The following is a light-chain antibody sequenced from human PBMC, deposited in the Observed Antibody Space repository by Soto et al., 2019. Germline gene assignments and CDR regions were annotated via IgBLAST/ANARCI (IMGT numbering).Light chain of an antibody. Sequence: DIQMTQSPSTLSASAGDRVTITCRASQSISSWLAWYQQKPGKAPKLLIYRASSLESGVPSRFSGSGSGAEFTLTISRLEPDDFATYYCQHYNTYSGTFGPGTEVDVK. J-gene: IGKJ3*01. CDR2: RAS. CDR3: QHYNTYSGT. CDR1: QSISSW. V-gene: IGKV1-5*03.